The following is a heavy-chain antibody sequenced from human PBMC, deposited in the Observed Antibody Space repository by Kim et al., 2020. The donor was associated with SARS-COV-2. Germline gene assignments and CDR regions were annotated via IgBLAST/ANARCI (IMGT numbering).Heavy chain of an antibody. CDR2: IWYDGSNK. D-gene: IGHD2-15*01. Sequence: GGSLRLSCAESGFTFSSYGMHWVRKAPGKGLEWVAVIWYDGSNKYYADSVMGRFTISRDNSKNTLYLQMSSQRAEDTAVYYCARDLGGGYCSGGSCYCDYWGQGALVTVSS. CDR3: ARDLGGGYCSGGSCYCDY. V-gene: IGHV3-33*01. J-gene: IGHJ4*02. CDR1: GFTFSSYG.